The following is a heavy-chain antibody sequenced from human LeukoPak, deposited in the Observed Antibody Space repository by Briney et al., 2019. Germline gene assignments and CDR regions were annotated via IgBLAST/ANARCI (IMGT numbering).Heavy chain of an antibody. CDR2: IIPILGIA. CDR1: GYTFTSYG. V-gene: IGHV1-69*04. D-gene: IGHD1-20*01. Sequence: ASVKVSCKASGYTFTSYGISWVRQAPGQGLEWMGRIIPILGIANYAQKFQGRVTITADKSTSTAYMELSSLRSEDTAVYYCARVYNWNVAYFDYWGQGTLVTVSS. J-gene: IGHJ4*02. CDR3: ARVYNWNVAYFDY.